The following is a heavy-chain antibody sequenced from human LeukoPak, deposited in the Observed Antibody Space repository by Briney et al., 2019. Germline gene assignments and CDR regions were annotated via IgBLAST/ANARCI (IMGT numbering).Heavy chain of an antibody. CDR2: IYYSGST. CDR3: ARVGPDGGYDPYYFDY. CDR1: GGSISSYY. D-gene: IGHD5-12*01. J-gene: IGHJ4*02. Sequence: SETLSLTCTVSGGSISSYYWSWIRQPPGKGLEWIGYIYYSGSTNYNPSLKSRVTISVDTSKNQFSLKLSSVTAADTAVYYCARVGPDGGYDPYYFDYWGQGTLVTVSS. V-gene: IGHV4-59*01.